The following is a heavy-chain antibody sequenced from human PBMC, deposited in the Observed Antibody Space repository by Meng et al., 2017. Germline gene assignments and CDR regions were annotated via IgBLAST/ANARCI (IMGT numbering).Heavy chain of an antibody. CDR1: GYTFTSYG. D-gene: IGHD2-8*01. CDR2: INPNSGGT. V-gene: IGHV1-2*06. J-gene: IGHJ4*02. CDR3: ATGHPGYCTNGVCYTGYFDY. Sequence: ASVKVSCKASGYTFTSYGINWVRQAPGQGLEWMGRINPNSGGTNYAQKFQGRVTMTRDTSISTAYMELSRLRSDDTAVYYCATGHPGYCTNGVCYTGYFDYWGQGTLVTVSS.